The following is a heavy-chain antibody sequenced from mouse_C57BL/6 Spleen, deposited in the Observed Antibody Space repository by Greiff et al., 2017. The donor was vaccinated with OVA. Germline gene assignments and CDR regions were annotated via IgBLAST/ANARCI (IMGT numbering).Heavy chain of an antibody. J-gene: IGHJ2*01. CDR3: ARMVGLLHYFDY. D-gene: IGHD2-3*01. V-gene: IGHV2-2*01. CDR2: IWSGGST. CDR1: GFSLTSYG. Sequence: VHLVESGPGLVQPSQSLSITCTVSGFSLTSYGVHWVRQSPGKGLEWLGVIWSGGSTDYNAAFISRLSISKDNAKSQVFFKMNSLQADDTDIYYCARMVGLLHYFDYWGQGTTLTVSS.